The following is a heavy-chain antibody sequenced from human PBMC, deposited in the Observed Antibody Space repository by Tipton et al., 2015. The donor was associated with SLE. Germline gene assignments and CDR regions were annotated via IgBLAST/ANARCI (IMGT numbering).Heavy chain of an antibody. CDR1: GFTFSSYW. J-gene: IGHJ3*02. CDR2: IKQDGSEK. Sequence: SLRLSCAASGFTFSSYWMSWVRQAPGKGLEWVANIKQDGSEKYYVDSVKGRFTISRDNAKNSLYLQMNSLRAEDTAVYYCARDAWGQYCSSTSCYRSGAFDIWGQGTMVTVSS. CDR3: ARDAWGQYCSSTSCYRSGAFDI. V-gene: IGHV3-7*01. D-gene: IGHD2-2*01.